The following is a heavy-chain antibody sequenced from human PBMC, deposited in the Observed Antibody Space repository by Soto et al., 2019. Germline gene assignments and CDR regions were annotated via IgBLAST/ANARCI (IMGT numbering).Heavy chain of an antibody. CDR3: SRARGYYDSSGYDRAFDI. CDR1: GGXVSSGSYY. Sequence: SETLSLTCTVSGGXVSSGSYYWSXIRQPPGKGREWIGYIYYSGSTNYNPSLKSRVTISVDTSKNQFSLKLSSVTAADTAVYYCSRARGYYDSSGYDRAFDIWGQGTMVTXSS. J-gene: IGHJ3*02. V-gene: IGHV4-61*01. D-gene: IGHD3-22*01. CDR2: IYYSGST.